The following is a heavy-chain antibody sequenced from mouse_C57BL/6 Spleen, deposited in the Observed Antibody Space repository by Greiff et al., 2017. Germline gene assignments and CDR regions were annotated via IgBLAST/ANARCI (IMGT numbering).Heavy chain of an antibody. CDR1: GYSITSGYY. CDR3: AREGAYYSNYEDWFAY. Sequence: EVQLVESGPGLVKPSQSLSLTCSVTGYSITSGYYWNWIRQFPGNKLEWMGYISYDGSNNYNPSLKNRISITRDTSKNQFFLKLNSVTTEDTATYYCAREGAYYSNYEDWFAYWGQGTLVTVSA. J-gene: IGHJ3*01. CDR2: ISYDGSN. V-gene: IGHV3-6*01. D-gene: IGHD2-5*01.